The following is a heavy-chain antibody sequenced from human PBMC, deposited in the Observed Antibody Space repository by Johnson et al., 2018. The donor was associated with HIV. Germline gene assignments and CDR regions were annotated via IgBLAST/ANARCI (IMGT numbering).Heavy chain of an antibody. CDR2: ISYDGSNK. J-gene: IGHJ3*02. CDR1: GFTFDDYG. Sequence: QVQLVESGGGLVQPGRSLRLSCAASGFTFDDYGMHWVRQAPGKGLAWVAVISYDGSNKYYADSVKGRFTISRDNSKNTLYLQMTSLRAEDTAVYYCARAYNFWSGENDAFDIWGQGTMVTVSS. CDR3: ARAYNFWSGENDAFDI. V-gene: IGHV3-30*03. D-gene: IGHD3-3*01.